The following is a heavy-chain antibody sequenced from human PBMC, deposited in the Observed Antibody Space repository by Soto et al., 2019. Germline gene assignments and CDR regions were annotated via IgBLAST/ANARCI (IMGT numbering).Heavy chain of an antibody. Sequence: SETLSLTCTVSGGSISSSSYYWGWIRQPPGKGLEWIGSIYYSGSTYYNPSLKSRVTISVDTSKNQFSLKLSSVTAADTAVYYCARQELERPHNYYYGMDVWGQGTTVTVSS. CDR1: GGSISSSSYY. V-gene: IGHV4-39*01. J-gene: IGHJ6*02. CDR3: ARQELERPHNYYYGMDV. CDR2: IYYSGST. D-gene: IGHD1-1*01.